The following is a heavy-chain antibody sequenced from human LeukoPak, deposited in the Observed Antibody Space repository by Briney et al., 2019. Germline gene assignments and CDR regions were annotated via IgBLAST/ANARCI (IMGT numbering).Heavy chain of an antibody. CDR1: GYTFTSYA. CDR2: ISAYNGIT. J-gene: IGHJ3*02. V-gene: IGHV1-18*01. CDR3: ARGATGSSWEVDAFDI. D-gene: IGHD6-13*01. Sequence: ASVKVSCKASGYTFTSYAMHWVRQAPGQRLEWMGWISAYNGITNYAQKLQGRVTMTTDTSTSTAYMELRSLRSDDTAVYYCARGATGSSWEVDAFDIWGQGTMVTVSS.